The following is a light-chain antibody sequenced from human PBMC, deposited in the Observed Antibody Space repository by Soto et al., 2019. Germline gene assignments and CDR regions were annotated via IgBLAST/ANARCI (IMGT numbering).Light chain of an antibody. V-gene: IGKV1-39*01. CDR3: QQCYATPYS. J-gene: IGKJ2*01. CDR1: QTIKSY. Sequence: DIQMTQSPSSLSASVGDRVTISCRASQTIKSYLNWYQHKPGKATQLLISGASSLQGGVPSRCSGSESGPEFTLTISSLQPEDIATYYCQQCYATPYSFGQWTKLDLK. CDR2: GAS.